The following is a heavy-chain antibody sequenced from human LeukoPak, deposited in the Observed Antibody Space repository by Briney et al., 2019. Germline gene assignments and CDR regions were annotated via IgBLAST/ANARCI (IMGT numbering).Heavy chain of an antibody. CDR3: ARAAVVVVVAATSWFDP. CDR2: IIPIFGTA. V-gene: IGHV1-69*13. CDR1: GGTFSSYA. J-gene: IGHJ5*02. D-gene: IGHD2-15*01. Sequence: GASVKVSCKASGGTFSSYAISWVRQAPGPGLEWMGGIIPIFGTANYAQKFQGRVTITADESTSTAYMELSSLRSEDTAVYYCARAAVVVVVAATSWFDPWGQGTLVTVSS.